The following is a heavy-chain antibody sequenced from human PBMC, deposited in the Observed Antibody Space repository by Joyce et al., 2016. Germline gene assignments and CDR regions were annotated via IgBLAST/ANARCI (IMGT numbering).Heavy chain of an antibody. Sequence: QVQLQQWGAGLLKPSETLSLTCAVSGGPFRGFCWTWVRQPPGKGLEWIGDINNSGVTNDNPSLKTRVTFSVDTSKNQFSLKLTSLSAADTAVYYCARSQWLAPLMYWGQGTPVTVSS. CDR3: ARSQWLAPLMY. J-gene: IGHJ4*02. CDR2: INNSGVT. V-gene: IGHV4-34*01. CDR1: GGPFRGFC. D-gene: IGHD6-19*01.